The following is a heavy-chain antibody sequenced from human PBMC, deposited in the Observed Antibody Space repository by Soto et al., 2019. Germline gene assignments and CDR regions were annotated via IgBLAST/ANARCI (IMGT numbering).Heavy chain of an antibody. CDR1: GSTFSSYT. CDR3: ARRRYCGADCYSKYYYGMDV. Sequence: QVQLVQSGAEMKRPGSSVKVSCQASGSTFSSYTVSWVRQAPGQGLEWLGRIIPVLGVTNYAQKFKGRVPITADKSKTTAYMEVSSLRSGYTAVYYCARRRYCGADCYSKYYYGMDVWGQGTTVTVSS. J-gene: IGHJ6*02. V-gene: IGHV1-69*02. CDR2: IIPVLGVT. D-gene: IGHD2-21*02.